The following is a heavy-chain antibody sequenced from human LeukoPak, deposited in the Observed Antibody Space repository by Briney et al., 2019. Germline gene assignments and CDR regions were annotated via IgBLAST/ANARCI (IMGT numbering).Heavy chain of an antibody. CDR1: GFTVNSNY. D-gene: IGHD4-17*01. Sequence: GGSLRLSSVVSGFTVNSNYMSWVRQAPGKGLEWVSVIYSGGTTNYADSVKGRFIVYRDNSKNTLYLQMNSLRVEDTAVYYCASKVTTGYWGQGTLVTVSS. V-gene: IGHV3-66*01. CDR3: ASKVTTGY. CDR2: IYSGGTT. J-gene: IGHJ4*02.